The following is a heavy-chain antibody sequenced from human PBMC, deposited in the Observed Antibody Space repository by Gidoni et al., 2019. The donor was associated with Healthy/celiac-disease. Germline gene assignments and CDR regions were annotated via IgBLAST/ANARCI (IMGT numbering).Heavy chain of an antibody. J-gene: IGHJ4*02. Sequence: EVQLVESGGCLVQPGGSLRLSCAASGFPFRSYSMNWVRQAPGKGMEWVSYISSSSSTIYYADSVKGRFTISRDNAKNSLYLQMNSLRDEDTAVYYCARDAWDIVVVPAFDYWGQGTLVTVSS. CDR1: GFPFRSYS. V-gene: IGHV3-48*02. CDR3: ARDAWDIVVVPAFDY. D-gene: IGHD2-2*01. CDR2: ISSSSSTI.